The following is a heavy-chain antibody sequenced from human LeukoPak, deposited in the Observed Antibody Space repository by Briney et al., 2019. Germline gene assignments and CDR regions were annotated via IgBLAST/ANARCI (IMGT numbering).Heavy chain of an antibody. CDR3: ARHKTSRYYYYYMDV. CDR2: IYPGDSDT. V-gene: IGHV5-51*01. Sequence: GESLKISCKGSGYRFTNYWIGWVRQMPGKGLEWMGIIYPGDSDTRYSPSFQGQVTISADKSISTAYLQWSSLKASDTATYYCARHKTSRYYYYYMDVWGKGTTVTVSS. CDR1: GYRFTNYW. J-gene: IGHJ6*03. D-gene: IGHD1-14*01.